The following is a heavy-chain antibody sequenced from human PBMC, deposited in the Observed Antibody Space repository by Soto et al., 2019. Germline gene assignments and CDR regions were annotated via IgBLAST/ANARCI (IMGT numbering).Heavy chain of an antibody. Sequence: NPSETLSLTCTVSGGSISSSSYYWGWIRQPPGKGLEWIGSFYYSGSTYYNPSLKSRVTISVDTSKNQFSLKLSSVTAADTAVYYCARHGRTGMVYNGMDVWGQGTTVTVSS. CDR2: FYYSGST. D-gene: IGHD5-18*01. J-gene: IGHJ6*02. V-gene: IGHV4-39*01. CDR3: ARHGRTGMVYNGMDV. CDR1: GGSISSSSYY.